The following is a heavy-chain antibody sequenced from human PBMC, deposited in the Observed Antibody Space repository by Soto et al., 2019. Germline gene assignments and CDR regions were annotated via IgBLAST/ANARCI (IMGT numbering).Heavy chain of an antibody. J-gene: IGHJ6*02. CDR1: GYTFTNYA. Sequence: ASVKVSCKASGYTFTNYAMHWVRQAPGQRLEWMGWINAGNGNTKYSQKFQGRVTMTRDTSTSTVYMELSSLRSEDTAVYYCARDFHPSGSGSYVYYYGMDVWGQGTTVTVSS. CDR2: INAGNGNT. CDR3: ARDFHPSGSGSYVYYYGMDV. V-gene: IGHV1-3*01. D-gene: IGHD3-10*01.